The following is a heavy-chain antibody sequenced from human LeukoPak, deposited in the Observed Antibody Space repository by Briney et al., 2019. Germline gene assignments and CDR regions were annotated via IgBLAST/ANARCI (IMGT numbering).Heavy chain of an antibody. CDR2: INPNSGGT. D-gene: IGHD2-2*01. Sequence: ASVKVSCKASGYTFTGYYMHWVRQAPGQGPEWMGWINPNSGGTNYAQKFQGRVTMTRDTSISTAYMELSRLRSDDTAVYYCARSGQEIRVDRWFDPWGQGTLVTVSS. CDR3: ARSGQEIRVDRWFDP. J-gene: IGHJ5*02. V-gene: IGHV1-2*02. CDR1: GYTFTGYY.